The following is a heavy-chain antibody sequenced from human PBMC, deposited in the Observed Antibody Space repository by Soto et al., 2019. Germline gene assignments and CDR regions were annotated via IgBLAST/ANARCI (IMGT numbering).Heavy chain of an antibody. CDR3: ARPPYYYGSGSYLESAFDI. D-gene: IGHD3-10*01. V-gene: IGHV3-30-3*01. Sequence: GGSLRLSCAASGFTFSSYAMHWVRQAPGKGLEWVAVISYDGSNKYYADSVKGRFTISRDNSKNTLYLQMNSLRAEDTAVYYCARPPYYYGSGSYLESAFDIWGQGTMVTVSS. CDR2: ISYDGSNK. CDR1: GFTFSSYA. J-gene: IGHJ3*02.